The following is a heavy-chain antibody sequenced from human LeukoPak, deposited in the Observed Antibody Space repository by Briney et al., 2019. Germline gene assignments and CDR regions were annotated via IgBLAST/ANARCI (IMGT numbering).Heavy chain of an antibody. D-gene: IGHD1-1*01. CDR3: AKDPDNWNDGPSFDY. CDR1: GLTFSSYA. V-gene: IGHV3-23*01. J-gene: IGHJ4*02. Sequence: GGSLRLSCAASGLTFSSYAMSWVRQAPGKGLEWVSAISGSGGSTYYADSVKGRFTISRDNSKNTLYLQMNSLGAEDTAVYYCAKDPDNWNDGPSFDYWGQGTLVTVSS. CDR2: ISGSGGST.